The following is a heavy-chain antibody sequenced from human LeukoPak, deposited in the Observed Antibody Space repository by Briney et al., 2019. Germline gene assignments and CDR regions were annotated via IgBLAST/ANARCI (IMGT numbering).Heavy chain of an antibody. CDR3: ARSRAARKGTFDY. J-gene: IGHJ4*02. D-gene: IGHD6-6*01. CDR1: GFTFSSYS. CDR2: ISSSSSYI. V-gene: IGHV3-21*01. Sequence: PGGSLRLSCAASGFTFSSYSMNWVRQAPGKGLEWVSSISSSSSYIYYADSVKGRFTISRDNAKNSLYLQMNSLRAEDTAVYYCARSRAARKGTFDYWGQGTLVTVSS.